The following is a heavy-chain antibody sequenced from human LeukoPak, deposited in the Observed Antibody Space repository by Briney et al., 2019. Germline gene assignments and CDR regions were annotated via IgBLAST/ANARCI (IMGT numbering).Heavy chain of an antibody. J-gene: IGHJ5*02. V-gene: IGHV1-69*04. D-gene: IGHD3-22*01. Sequence: SVKVSCKASRGTFRSSATSWVPQAPGQGREWMGRIILVLVIANYAQKFQGRVTITADKSTSTAYMELSSLRSEDTAVYYCAPSTYYYDGSGYSHESWFDPWGQGTLVTVSS. CDR2: IILVLVIA. CDR1: RGTFRSSA. CDR3: APSTYYYDGSGYSHESWFDP.